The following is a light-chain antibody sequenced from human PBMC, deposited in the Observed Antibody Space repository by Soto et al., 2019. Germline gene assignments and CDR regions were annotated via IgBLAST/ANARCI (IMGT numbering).Light chain of an antibody. Sequence: EIVLTQSPGTLSLSPGEIATLSCSASQSVSNNYLAWYQQKPGQAPRLLIYGASNRATGIPDRFSGSGSGTDFTLTITRLEPEDFAVYYCQQYGGSPRTFGQGTKVDIK. V-gene: IGKV3-20*01. J-gene: IGKJ1*01. CDR3: QQYGGSPRT. CDR1: QSVSNNY. CDR2: GAS.